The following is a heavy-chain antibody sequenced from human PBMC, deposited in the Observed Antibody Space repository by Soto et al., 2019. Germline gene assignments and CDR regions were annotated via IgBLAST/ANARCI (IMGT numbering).Heavy chain of an antibody. CDR1: GFTFSSYG. D-gene: IGHD3-22*01. Sequence: QVQLVESGGGVVQPGRSLRLSCAASGFTFSSYGMHWVRQAPGKGLEWVAVISYDGSNKYYADSVKGRFTISRDNSKNTXYXXMNSLRAEDTAVYYCAKTSGIAGYYDSSGYYWWDYWGQGTLVTVSS. CDR2: ISYDGSNK. CDR3: AKTSGIAGYYDSSGYYWWDY. J-gene: IGHJ4*02. V-gene: IGHV3-30*18.